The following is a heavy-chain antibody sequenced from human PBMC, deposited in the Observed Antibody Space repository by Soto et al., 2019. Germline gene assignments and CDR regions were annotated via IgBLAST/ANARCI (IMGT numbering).Heavy chain of an antibody. V-gene: IGHV1-69*06. J-gene: IGHJ4*02. CDR3: ARGRIAAAIDY. CDR1: GGTFSSYA. CDR2: IIPIFGTA. Sequence: GASVKVSCKASGGTFSSYAISWVRQAPGQGLEWIGGIIPIFGTANYAQKFQGRVTITADKSTSTAYMELSSLRSEDTAVYYCARGRIAAAIDYWGQGTLVTVSS. D-gene: IGHD6-13*01.